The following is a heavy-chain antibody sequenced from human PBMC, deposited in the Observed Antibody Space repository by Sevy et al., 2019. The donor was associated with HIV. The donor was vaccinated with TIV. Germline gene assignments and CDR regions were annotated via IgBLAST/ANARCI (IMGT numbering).Heavy chain of an antibody. D-gene: IGHD6-13*01. CDR1: GFAFSSHA. CDR2: ISYEGTET. V-gene: IGHV3-30-3*01. CDR3: ARDGGYSIKWYPLY. J-gene: IGHJ4*01. Sequence: GGSLRLSCAASGFAFSSHAMHWVRQAPGKGLEWVAVISYEGTETFYAASVEGRFTISRVNSKNMLSLQINSLRPGDTAGYYCARDGGYSIKWYPLYWGHGTLVTVSS.